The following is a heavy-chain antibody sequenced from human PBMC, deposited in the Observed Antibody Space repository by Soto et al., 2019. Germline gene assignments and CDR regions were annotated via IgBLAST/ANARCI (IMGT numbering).Heavy chain of an antibody. Sequence: QLQLHMSGSGLVKPSQTLSLTCTVSGASITYGAYSWSWIRQTPGKGLEWIGYISHLETTFYNPSFESRLTLSIDRTKNQFSLNLKSMSAADRALYFCARGGGFDSFDYWGQGILVTVSS. CDR3: ARGGGFDSFDY. D-gene: IGHD3-10*01. CDR2: ISHLETT. V-gene: IGHV4-30-2*01. CDR1: GASITYGAYS. J-gene: IGHJ4*02.